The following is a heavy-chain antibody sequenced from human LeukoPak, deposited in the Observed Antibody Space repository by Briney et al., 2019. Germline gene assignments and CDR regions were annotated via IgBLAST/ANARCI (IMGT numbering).Heavy chain of an antibody. D-gene: IGHD5-18*01. J-gene: IGHJ5*02. CDR2: IYYSGST. V-gene: IGHV4-59*01. CDR1: GGSISSYY. Sequence: KPSETVSLTCTVSGGSISSYYWSWIRQPPGKGLEWIGYIYYSGSTNYNPSLKSRVTISVDTSKNQFSLKLSSVTAADTAVYYCARYASFRGYSSETNWFDPWGQGTLVTVSS. CDR3: ARYASFRGYSSETNWFDP.